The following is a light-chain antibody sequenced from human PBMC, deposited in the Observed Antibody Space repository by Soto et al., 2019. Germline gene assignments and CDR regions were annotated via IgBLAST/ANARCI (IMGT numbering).Light chain of an antibody. J-gene: IGKJ4*01. CDR3: QQYNSNSLLT. CDR2: GAS. Sequence: DIRMTQSPSVLSASVGDSVTITCRASQSIGKHLNWYQQKPGKAPKFLIYGASTLQSGVPSGFTGSGSGTEFTLTISSLQPDDFATYYCQQYNSNSLLTFGGGTKVDI. V-gene: IGKV1-39*01. CDR1: QSIGKH.